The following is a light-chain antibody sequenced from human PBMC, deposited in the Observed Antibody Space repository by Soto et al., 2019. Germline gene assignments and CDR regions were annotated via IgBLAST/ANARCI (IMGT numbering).Light chain of an antibody. Sequence: EIVLTQSPATLSLSPGERATLSCRASQSVSSYLAWYQQKPGQAPRLLIYDASSRATGIPARFSGSGSGTDFPLTISSLEPEDVAVYYFQQRSNWYTFGQGTQLEIK. CDR3: QQRSNWYT. J-gene: IGKJ2*01. CDR1: QSVSSY. CDR2: DAS. V-gene: IGKV3-11*01.